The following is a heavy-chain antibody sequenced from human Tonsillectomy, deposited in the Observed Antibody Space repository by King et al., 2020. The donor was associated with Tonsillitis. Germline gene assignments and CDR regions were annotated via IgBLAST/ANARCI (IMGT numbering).Heavy chain of an antibody. CDR2: IYSRGST. D-gene: IGHD3-16*01. Sequence: LQLQESGPGLVEPSETLSLTCTVSGGSVSSSSYYWGWIRQPPGKGLEWIGSIYSRGSTSYNTSLKSRVTIPVDTSKNQFSLKLRSVTAADTAVYYCARPGLGPFDYWGQGTLVTVSS. CDR3: ARPGLGPFDY. V-gene: IGHV4-39*01. J-gene: IGHJ4*02. CDR1: GGSVSSSSYY.